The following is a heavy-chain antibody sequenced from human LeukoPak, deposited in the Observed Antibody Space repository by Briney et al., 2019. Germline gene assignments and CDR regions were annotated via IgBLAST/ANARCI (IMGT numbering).Heavy chain of an antibody. CDR1: GYTFTSYG. D-gene: IGHD4-11*01. CDR3: ARALGGGYSNYYYYMDV. Sequence: ASVKVSCKASGYTFTSYGISWVRQAPGQGLEWMGWISAYNGNTNYAQKLQGRVTMTTDTSTGTAYMELRSLRSDDTAVYYCARALGGGYSNYYYYMDVWGKGTTVTVSS. J-gene: IGHJ6*03. CDR2: ISAYNGNT. V-gene: IGHV1-18*01.